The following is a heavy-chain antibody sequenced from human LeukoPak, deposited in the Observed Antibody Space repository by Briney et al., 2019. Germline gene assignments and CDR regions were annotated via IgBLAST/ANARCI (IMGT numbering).Heavy chain of an antibody. Sequence: ASVKVSCKASGYTFTSYGISWVRQAPGQGLEWMGWIGAYNGNTNYAQKLQGRVTMTTDTSTSTAYMELRSLRSDDTAVYYCARDRSAYDYGDYVNWFDPWGQGTLVTVSS. CDR3: ARDRSAYDYGDYVNWFDP. CDR2: IGAYNGNT. J-gene: IGHJ5*02. V-gene: IGHV1-18*01. CDR1: GYTFTSYG. D-gene: IGHD4-17*01.